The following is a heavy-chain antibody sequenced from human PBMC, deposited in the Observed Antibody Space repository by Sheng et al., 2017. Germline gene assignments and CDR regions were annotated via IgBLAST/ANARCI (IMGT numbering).Heavy chain of an antibody. CDR2: IKTDGTTT. CDR1: GFTFSSYW. J-gene: IGHJ4*01. Sequence: EVQLVESGGGLVQPWGVPSRLSCAASGFTFSSYWMHWVRQGPGTGLVWVSRIKTDGTTTNYADSVKGRFTISRDNAKNTLYLQMDSLRAEDTAVYYCARGSYTSSKIDYWGQEPWSPSPQ. CDR3: ARGSYTSSKIDY. V-gene: IGHV3-74*01. D-gene: IGHD6-6*01.